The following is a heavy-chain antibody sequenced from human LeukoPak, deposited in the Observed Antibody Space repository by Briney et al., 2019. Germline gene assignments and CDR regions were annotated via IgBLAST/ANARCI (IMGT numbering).Heavy chain of an antibody. J-gene: IGHJ4*02. CDR2: IYYSGST. V-gene: IGHV4-39*07. CDR1: GGSISSSSYY. Sequence: SSETLSLTCTVSGGSISSSSYYWGWIRQPPGKGLVWIGSIYYSGSTYYNPSLKSRVTISVDTSKNQFSLKLSSVTAADTAVYYCARGSPAFYCSGGSCLGFFEDWGQGTLVTVSS. CDR3: ARGSPAFYCSGGSCLGFFED. D-gene: IGHD2-15*01.